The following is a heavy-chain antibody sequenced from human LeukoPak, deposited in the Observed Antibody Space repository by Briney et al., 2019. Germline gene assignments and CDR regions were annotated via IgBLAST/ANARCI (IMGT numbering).Heavy chain of an antibody. CDR3: ARFEGSGWYWFDP. D-gene: IGHD6-19*01. CDR2: INPSGGST. CDR1: GYTFTSYY. Sequence: ASVKVSCKASGYTFTSYYMHWVRQAPGQGLEWMGIINPSGGSTSYAQKFQGGVTMTRDTSTSTVYMELSSLRSEDTAVYYCARFEGSGWYWFDPWGQGTLVTVSS. J-gene: IGHJ5*02. V-gene: IGHV1-46*01.